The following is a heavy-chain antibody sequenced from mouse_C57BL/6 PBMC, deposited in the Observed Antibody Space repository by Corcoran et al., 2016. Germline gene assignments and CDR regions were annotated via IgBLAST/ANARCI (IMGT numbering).Heavy chain of an antibody. CDR3: ARLRGFYYDY. CDR1: GYTFTTYG. CDR2: INTYSGVP. J-gene: IGHJ2*01. V-gene: IGHV9-3*01. Sequence: QIHLVQSGPELKKPGETVKISCKASGYTFTTYGMGWVKQAPGKGLKWMGWINTYSGVPTYADDFKGRFAFSLEHSASTAYLQINNLKNEDTATYFCARLRGFYYDYWGQGTTLTVSS.